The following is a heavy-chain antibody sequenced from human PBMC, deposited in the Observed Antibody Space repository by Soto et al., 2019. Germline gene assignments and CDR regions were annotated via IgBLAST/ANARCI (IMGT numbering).Heavy chain of an antibody. CDR2: IWYDGSNK. J-gene: IGHJ4*02. CDR1: GFTFSSYG. D-gene: IGHD6-13*01. CDR3: ARHPFPAGKADY. Sequence: PGGSLRLSCAASGFTFSSYGMHWVRQAPGKGLEWVAVIWYDGSNKYYADSVKGRFTISRDNSKNTLYLQMNSLRAEDTAVYYCARHPFPAGKADYWGQGTLVTVSS. V-gene: IGHV3-33*01.